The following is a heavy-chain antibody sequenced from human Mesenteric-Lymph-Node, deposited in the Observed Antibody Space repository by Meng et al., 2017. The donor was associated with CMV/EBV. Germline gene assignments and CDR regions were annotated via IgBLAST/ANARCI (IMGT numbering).Heavy chain of an antibody. Sequence: KVSCKGSGYSFTSYWIGWVRQMPGKGLEWMGIIYPGDSDTRYSPSFQGQVTISADKSISTAYLQWSSLKASDTAMYYCARQNTVAGILRWFDPWGQGTLVTVSS. CDR1: GYSFTSYW. CDR2: IYPGDSDT. D-gene: IGHD6-19*01. CDR3: ARQNTVAGILRWFDP. J-gene: IGHJ5*02. V-gene: IGHV5-51*01.